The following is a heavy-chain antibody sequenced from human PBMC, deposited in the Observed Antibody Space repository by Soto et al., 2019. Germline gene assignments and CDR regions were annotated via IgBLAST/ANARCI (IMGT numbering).Heavy chain of an antibody. D-gene: IGHD4-17*01. J-gene: IGHJ4*02. CDR2: IKQDGREK. CDR3: ARVRNNGDYPYFDY. Sequence: EVQLVESGGGLVQPGGSLRLSCAASGFTFSSYGMSWVRQAPGKGLEWVANIKQDGREKYYVDSVKGRFTISRDNAKNSLYLQMNSLSAEDTAVYYCARVRNNGDYPYFDYWGQGTLVTVSS. V-gene: IGHV3-7*03. CDR1: GFTFSSYG.